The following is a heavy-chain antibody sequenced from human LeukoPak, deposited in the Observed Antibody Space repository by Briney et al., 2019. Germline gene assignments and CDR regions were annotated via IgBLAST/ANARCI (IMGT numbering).Heavy chain of an antibody. J-gene: IGHJ5*02. CDR3: TRWARYCSSGSCYSWFDP. CDR1: GFTFSSYW. Sequence: GGSLRLSCAASGFTFSSYWMHWVRQAPGKGLVWVSRINSDGSSTSYADSVKGRFTISRDNAKNTLYLQMNSLRAEDTAVYYCTRWARYCSSGSCYSWFDPWGQGTLVTVSP. V-gene: IGHV3-74*01. D-gene: IGHD2-15*01. CDR2: INSDGSST.